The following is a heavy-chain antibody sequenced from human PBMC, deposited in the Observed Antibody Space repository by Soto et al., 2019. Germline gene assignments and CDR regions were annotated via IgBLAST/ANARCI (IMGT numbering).Heavy chain of an antibody. Sequence: SVKVCCEASGGSVSSYAIGGVRQPPGQRLEWMGGIIPIFGTANYAPKFQGRVTINADESTSTAYMELSSLRSEDTAVYYCPRKTPVTGSYYYYGMDVWGQRTTVTVSS. CDR1: GGSVSSYA. J-gene: IGHJ6*02. CDR3: PRKTPVTGSYYYYGMDV. CDR2: IIPIFGTA. D-gene: IGHD4-17*01. V-gene: IGHV1-69*13.